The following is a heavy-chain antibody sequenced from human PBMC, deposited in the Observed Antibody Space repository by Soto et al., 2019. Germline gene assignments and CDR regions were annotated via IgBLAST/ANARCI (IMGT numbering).Heavy chain of an antibody. V-gene: IGHV4-39*01. Sequence: SETLSLTCFVSGGSIATTNFYWGWIRQATGAGLEWIGIIHESGVTNYNPSFNSRVTISVDTSKNQFSLKVSSVTAADTAVYYYARRGAGGYNFDYWGQGILVTVSS. J-gene: IGHJ4*02. CDR1: GGSIATTNFY. D-gene: IGHD5-12*01. CDR3: ARRGAGGYNFDY. CDR2: IHESGVT.